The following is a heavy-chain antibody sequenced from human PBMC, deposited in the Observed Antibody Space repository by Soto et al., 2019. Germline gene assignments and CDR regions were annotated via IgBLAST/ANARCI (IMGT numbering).Heavy chain of an antibody. D-gene: IGHD3-10*01. CDR1: GGSLTSSSFY. Sequence: PSETLSLTCIVSGGSLTSSSFYWVWIRQPPGKGLSWIGNIYYSGTTDYNPSLKSRVSVSTDTSRNQLSLTLSSVTAADTAVYYCVRFYGNAFDIWGPGTLVTVSS. J-gene: IGHJ3*02. V-gene: IGHV4-39*01. CDR3: VRFYGNAFDI. CDR2: IYYSGTT.